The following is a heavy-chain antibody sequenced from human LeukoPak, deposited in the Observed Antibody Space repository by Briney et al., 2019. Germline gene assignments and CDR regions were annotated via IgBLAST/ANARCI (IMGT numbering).Heavy chain of an antibody. V-gene: IGHV3-74*01. CDR2: IKSDGSET. CDR3: TSDRVLYGLDV. J-gene: IGHJ6*02. Sequence: GRSLRLSCAASGFTFSNYWMHWVRQGPGKGLMWVSRIKSDGSETSSAESLEGRFTISRDNARNMLYLQMNSLRPEDTAIYYCTSDRVLYGLDVWGQGTTVTVSS. CDR1: GFTFSNYW.